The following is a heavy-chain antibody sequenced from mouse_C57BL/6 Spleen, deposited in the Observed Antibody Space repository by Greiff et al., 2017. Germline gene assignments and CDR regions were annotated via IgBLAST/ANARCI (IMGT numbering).Heavy chain of an antibody. D-gene: IGHD2-3*01. CDR2: ISSGSSTI. CDR3: AGNDGYYGYAMDY. V-gene: IGHV5-17*01. CDR1: GFTFSDYG. J-gene: IGHJ4*01. Sequence: EVHLVESGGGLVKPGGSLKLSCAASGFTFSDYGMHWVRQAPEKGLEWVAYISSGSSTIYYADTVKGRFTISRDNAKNTLFLQMPSLRSEDTAMYYCAGNDGYYGYAMDYWGEGASVTVSS.